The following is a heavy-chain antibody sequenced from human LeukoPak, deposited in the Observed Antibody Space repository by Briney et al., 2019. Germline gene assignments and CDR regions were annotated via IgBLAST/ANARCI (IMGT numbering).Heavy chain of an antibody. CDR2: ISDSGSNT. D-gene: IGHD3-9*01. V-gene: IGHV3-23*01. Sequence: GGSLRLSCAASGFTFSSYAMSRVRQAPGRGLEWVSSISDSGSNTYYAASVKGRFTISRDNSKNTLFLHLNSLEADEDTAMYYCAKNPDYDVLTGTSFDYWGQGALVTVSS. CDR1: GFTFSSYA. J-gene: IGHJ4*02. CDR3: AKNPDYDVLTGTSFDY.